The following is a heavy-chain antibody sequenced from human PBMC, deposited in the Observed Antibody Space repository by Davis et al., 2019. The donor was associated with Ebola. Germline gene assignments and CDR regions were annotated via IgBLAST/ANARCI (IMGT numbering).Heavy chain of an antibody. CDR1: GYTFTSYY. V-gene: IGHV1-46*01. CDR3: ARAGLIRGELHPPFFDY. CDR2: INPSGGST. D-gene: IGHD1-26*01. J-gene: IGHJ4*02. Sequence: ASVKVSCKASGYTFTSYYMHWVRQAPGQGLEWMGIINPSGGSTSYAQKFQGRVTMTRDTSTSTVYMELSSLRSEDTAVYYCARAGLIRGELHPPFFDYWGQGTLVTVSS.